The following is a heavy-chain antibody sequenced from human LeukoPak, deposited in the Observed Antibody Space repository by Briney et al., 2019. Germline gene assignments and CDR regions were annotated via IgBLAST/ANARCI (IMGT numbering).Heavy chain of an antibody. V-gene: IGHV4-59*08. CDR2: IYYSGRT. D-gene: IGHD6-19*01. CDR1: GGSISSYY. CDR3: ARHVEQWLTPFDY. Sequence: SGTLSLTCTVSGGSISSYYWSWIRQSPGKGLEWIGYIYYSGRTNYNPSLKSRVTISVDTSKNQFSLKLSSVTAADTAVYYCARHVEQWLTPFDYWGQGTLVTVSS. J-gene: IGHJ4*02.